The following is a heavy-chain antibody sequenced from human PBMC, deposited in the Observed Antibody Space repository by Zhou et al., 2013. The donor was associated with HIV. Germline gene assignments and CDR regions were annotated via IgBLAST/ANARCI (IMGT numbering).Heavy chain of an antibody. CDR1: GYILTGYY. V-gene: IGHV1-2*02. CDR3: ARGLGLVGSGWFDACDI. Sequence: QVQLVQSGAEVKKPGASVKVSCKASGYILTGYYINWVRQAPGQGLEWMGWINPNSGGTNYAQKFQGRVTMTRDTSISTAYMELSRLRSDDTAVYYCARGLGLVGSGWFDACDIVGPRDNGHRLF. J-gene: IGHJ3*02. D-gene: IGHD6-19*01. CDR2: INPNSGGT.